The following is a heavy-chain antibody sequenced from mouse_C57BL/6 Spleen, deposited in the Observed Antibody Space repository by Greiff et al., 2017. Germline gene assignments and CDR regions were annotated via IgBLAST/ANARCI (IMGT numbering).Heavy chain of an antibody. V-gene: IGHV1-80*01. CDR3: ARGTTVVATDY. J-gene: IGHJ2*01. CDR1: GYAFSSYW. Sequence: VQRVESGAELVKPGASVKISCKASGYAFSSYWMNWVKQRPGKGLEWIGQIYPGDGDTNYNGKFKGKATLTADKSSSTAYMQLSSLTSEDSAVYFCARGTTVVATDYWGQGTTLTVSS. CDR2: IYPGDGDT. D-gene: IGHD1-1*01.